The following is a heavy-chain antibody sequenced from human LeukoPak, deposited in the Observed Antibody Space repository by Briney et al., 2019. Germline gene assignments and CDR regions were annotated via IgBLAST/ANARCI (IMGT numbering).Heavy chain of an antibody. CDR3: ARYYTAMVNFDY. D-gene: IGHD5-18*01. J-gene: IGHJ4*02. Sequence: SETLSLTCSVSGGSISSGGYYWSWIRQHPGKGLEWIGYIFYSGSTYYNPSLKSRVTISVDTSENQFSLRLSSVTAADTAVYYCARYYTAMVNFDYWGQGTLVTVSS. CDR2: IFYSGST. V-gene: IGHV4-31*03. CDR1: GGSISSGGYY.